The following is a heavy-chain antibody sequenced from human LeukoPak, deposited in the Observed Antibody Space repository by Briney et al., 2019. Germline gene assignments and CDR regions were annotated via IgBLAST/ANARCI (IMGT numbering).Heavy chain of an antibody. CDR2: ISYDGRNK. CDR3: ARSRDGYKRFDS. Sequence: GGSLRLSCAASGFTFSSNYMSWVRQAPGKGLEWVAVISYDGRNKYYADSVKGRFTVSRDNSKNTLYLQMNSLRAEDTAVYFCARSRDGYKRFDSWGQGTLVTVSS. V-gene: IGHV3-30*03. D-gene: IGHD5-24*01. CDR1: GFTFSSNY. J-gene: IGHJ4*02.